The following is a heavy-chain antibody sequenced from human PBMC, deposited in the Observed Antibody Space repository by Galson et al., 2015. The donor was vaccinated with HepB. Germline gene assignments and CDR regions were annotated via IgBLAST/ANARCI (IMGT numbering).Heavy chain of an antibody. J-gene: IGHJ4*02. CDR2: IYYSGST. Sequence: SETLSLTCTVSGGSISSSSYYWGWIRQPPGKGLEWIGSIYYSGSTYYNPSLKSRVTISVDTSKNQFSLKLSSVTAADTAVYYCARHQTTVVTPGAVDYWGQGTLVTVSS. CDR1: GGSISSSSYY. D-gene: IGHD4-23*01. CDR3: ARHQTTVVTPGAVDY. V-gene: IGHV4-39*01.